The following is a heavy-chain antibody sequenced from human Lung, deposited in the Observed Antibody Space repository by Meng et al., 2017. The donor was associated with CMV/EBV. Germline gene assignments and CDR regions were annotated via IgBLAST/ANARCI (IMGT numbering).Heavy chain of an antibody. Sequence: CAAFGFAFISCWRSWFRRAPGRGREGVANIRQDGSEKSYVASVRGRFTISRDTAKNSLYLQMNSLRAEDTAVYYCARDPGYGGGDYWGQGTLVTVSS. CDR1: GFAFISCW. V-gene: IGHV3-7*01. J-gene: IGHJ4*02. CDR3: ARDPGYGGGDY. D-gene: IGHD3-10*01. CDR2: IRQDGSEK.